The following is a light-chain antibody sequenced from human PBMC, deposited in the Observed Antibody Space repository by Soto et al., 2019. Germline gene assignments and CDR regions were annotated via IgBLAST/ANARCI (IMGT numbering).Light chain of an antibody. Sequence: DIQMTQSPSTLSASVGDRVTITCRASQYISSWLAWYQQKPGKAPKLLIYKASSLQSGVPPRFGGSGSGTEFTLTISSLQPDDFASYYCQQYNTPWTFGQGTKVESK. V-gene: IGKV1-5*03. J-gene: IGKJ1*01. CDR2: KAS. CDR3: QQYNTPWT. CDR1: QYISSW.